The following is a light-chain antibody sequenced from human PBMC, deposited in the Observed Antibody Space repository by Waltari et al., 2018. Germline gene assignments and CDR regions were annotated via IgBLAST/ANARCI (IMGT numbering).Light chain of an antibody. J-gene: IGKJ4*01. Sequence: DIVMTQSPDSLAVSLGETATINCKSSQSVLFSSNHNNYLAWYQQKPGQAPKLLIYWASTRESGVPDRFSGSGSGTDFTLTISRLQAEDVAIYYCQQYSSLPLTFGGGTKVEIK. CDR1: QSVLFSSNHNNY. CDR2: WAS. V-gene: IGKV4-1*01. CDR3: QQYSSLPLT.